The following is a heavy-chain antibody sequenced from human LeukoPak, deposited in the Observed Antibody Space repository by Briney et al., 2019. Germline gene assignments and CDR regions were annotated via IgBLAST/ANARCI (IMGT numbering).Heavy chain of an antibody. V-gene: IGHV4-38-2*02. D-gene: IGHD3-10*02. CDR3: ARGGAAPMFWAFDI. CDR1: GYSISSGFY. J-gene: IGHJ3*02. Sequence: SETLSLTCTVSGYSISSGFYWGWIRQPPGKGLEWIGSIYHSGSTYYNPSLKSRVTISVDTSKNQFSLKLSSVTAADTAVYYCARGGAAPMFWAFDIWGQGTMVTVSS. CDR2: IYHSGST.